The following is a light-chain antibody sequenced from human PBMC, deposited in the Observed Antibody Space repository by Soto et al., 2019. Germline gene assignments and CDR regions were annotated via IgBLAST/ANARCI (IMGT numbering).Light chain of an antibody. CDR2: DTS. V-gene: IGKV3-20*01. CDR1: QSVSSSY. CDR3: QQYGSSGT. J-gene: IGKJ1*01. Sequence: EIVLTQSPGTLSLSPGERATLSCRASQSVSSSYLAWYQQKPGQAPRLLIYDTSARATGVPARFSGSRSGTDFTLTISRLEPEDFAVYYCQQYGSSGTFGQGTKVDIK.